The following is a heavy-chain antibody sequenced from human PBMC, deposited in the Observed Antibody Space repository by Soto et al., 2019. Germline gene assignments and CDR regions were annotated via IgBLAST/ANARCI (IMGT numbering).Heavy chain of an antibody. D-gene: IGHD3-10*01. V-gene: IGHV1-69*13. J-gene: IGHJ4*02. Sequence: SVKVSCKASGGTFSSYAISWVRQAPGQGREWMGGIIPIFGTANYAQKFEGRVTITSDESTITAYMELSSLRSDDTALYYCARWGRVRGVIITLGYGGQGPLVTVSS. CDR2: IIPIFGTA. CDR1: GGTFSSYA. CDR3: ARWGRVRGVIITLGY.